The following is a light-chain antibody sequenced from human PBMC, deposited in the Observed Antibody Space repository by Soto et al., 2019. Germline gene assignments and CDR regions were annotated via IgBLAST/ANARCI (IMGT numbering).Light chain of an antibody. CDR3: QQYGSSGT. Sequence: IELTQSAGTLSLSPGERATLPCRASQRVXNNYLAGYQQKPGQAPRLPISGASNRATGIPDRFSGSGSGTDFTLTISRLEPEDVEVYYCQQYGSSGTFGQGTKVDIK. V-gene: IGKV3-20*01. CDR1: QRVXNNY. CDR2: GAS. J-gene: IGKJ1*01.